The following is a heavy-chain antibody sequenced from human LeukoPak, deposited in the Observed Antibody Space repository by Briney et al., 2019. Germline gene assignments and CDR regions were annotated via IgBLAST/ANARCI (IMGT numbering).Heavy chain of an antibody. CDR2: ISRNSGSI. CDR1: GFTFDDYA. CDR3: AKSPYGSGSYYKVGYFDY. Sequence: GGSLRLSCAASGFTFDDYAMHWVRQAPGKGLEWVSGISRNSGSIGYADSVKGRFTISRDNAKNSLYLQMNSLRAEDTALYYCAKSPYGSGSYYKVGYFDYWGQGTLVTVSS. J-gene: IGHJ4*02. D-gene: IGHD3-10*01. V-gene: IGHV3-9*01.